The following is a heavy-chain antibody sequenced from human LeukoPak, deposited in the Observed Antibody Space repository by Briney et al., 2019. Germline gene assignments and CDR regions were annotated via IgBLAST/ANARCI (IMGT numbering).Heavy chain of an antibody. Sequence: GGSLRLSCAASGFTFNNHWMHWVRQAPGKGLEWVAVISYDGSNKYYADSVKGRFTISRDNSKNTLYLQMNSLRAEDTAVYYCARDRRYYYGSGSSYDYWGQGTLVTVSS. J-gene: IGHJ4*02. D-gene: IGHD3-10*01. CDR3: ARDRRYYYGSGSSYDY. CDR1: GFTFNNHW. V-gene: IGHV3-30*03. CDR2: ISYDGSNK.